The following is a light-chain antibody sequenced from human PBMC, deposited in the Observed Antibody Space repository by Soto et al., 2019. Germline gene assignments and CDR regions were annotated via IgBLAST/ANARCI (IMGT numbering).Light chain of an antibody. J-gene: IGKJ5*01. CDR1: QDIKNY. CDR3: QQCDNVPIT. V-gene: IGKV1-33*01. CDR2: DAS. Sequence: DLQMTQSPSSLSASVGDRVTITCQASQDIKNYLNWYQQKPGEAPKLLIYDASNLETGVPSRFSGSRSGTDFTFTISSLQPEDIATYYCQQCDNVPITFGQGTRLEIK.